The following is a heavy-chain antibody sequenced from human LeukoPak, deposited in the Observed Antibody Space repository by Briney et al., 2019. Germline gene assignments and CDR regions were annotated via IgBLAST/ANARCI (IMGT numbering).Heavy chain of an antibody. D-gene: IGHD2-2*02. CDR3: ARIGYCSSTSCYTIADP. CDR2: INHSGST. Sequence: SETLSLTCAVYGGSFSGYYWSWIRKPPGKGLEWIGEINHSGSTNYNPSLKSRVTISVDTSKNQFSLKLSSVTAADTAVYYCARIGYCSSTSCYTIADPWGQGTLVTVSS. V-gene: IGHV4-34*01. J-gene: IGHJ5*02. CDR1: GGSFSGYY.